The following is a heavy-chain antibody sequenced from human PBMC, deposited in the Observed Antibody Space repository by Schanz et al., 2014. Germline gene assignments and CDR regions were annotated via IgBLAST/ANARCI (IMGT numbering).Heavy chain of an antibody. J-gene: IGHJ5*02. CDR1: GFTFSSHC. V-gene: IGHV3-74*02. Sequence: EVQLLESGGGLVQPGGSLRLSCAASGFTFSSHCMHWVRQDPGKGLVWVARINSVGSNTDYADSVKGRFTISRDNAKNTLYLQMNSLRAEDTAVYYCARPALWFGDNCFDPWGQGTLVTVSS. CDR3: ARPALWFGDNCFDP. D-gene: IGHD3-10*01. CDR2: INSVGSNT.